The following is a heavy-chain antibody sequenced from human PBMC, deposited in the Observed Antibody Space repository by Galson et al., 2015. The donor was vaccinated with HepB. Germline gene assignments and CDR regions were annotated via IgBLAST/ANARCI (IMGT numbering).Heavy chain of an antibody. J-gene: IGHJ4*02. V-gene: IGHV3-23*01. CDR3: TKGALMDISMGGYFES. CDR2: ISGSGTNK. CDR1: GFPFSSPA. D-gene: IGHD5-12*01. Sequence: SLRLSCAASGFPFSSPALNWVRQAPGKGLEWVSSISGSGTNKFYADSVKGRVTISRDTSMNTMYLQMNSLRVEDTAVYYCTKGALMDISMGGYFESWGQGTVVSVSS.